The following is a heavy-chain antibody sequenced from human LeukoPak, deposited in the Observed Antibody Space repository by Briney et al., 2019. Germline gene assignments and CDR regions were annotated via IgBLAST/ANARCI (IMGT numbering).Heavy chain of an antibody. D-gene: IGHD6-19*01. J-gene: IGHJ4*02. CDR2: ISAYNGNT. CDR3: ARDSRRSGWYGGFDY. V-gene: IGHV1-18*01. CDR1: GYTFTSYG. Sequence: ASVKVSCKASGYTFTSYGISWVRQAPGQGLEWMGWISAYNGNTNYAQKLQGRVTMTTDTSTSTAYMELRSLRSDDTAVYYCARDSRRSGWYGGFDYWGQGTLVTVSS.